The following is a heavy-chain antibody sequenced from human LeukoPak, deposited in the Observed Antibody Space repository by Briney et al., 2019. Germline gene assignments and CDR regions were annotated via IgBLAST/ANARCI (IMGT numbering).Heavy chain of an antibody. J-gene: IGHJ4*02. CDR2: IYNTGST. V-gene: IGHV4-39*07. CDR3: ARGRYFEF. Sequence: KASETLSLTCTVSGGSISSSSYYWGWIRQPPGKGLEWIGSIYNTGSTKYNPSLKSRLTMSVDTSKNQFSLKLSSVTAADTAVYYCARGRYFEFWGQGTPVTVSS. CDR1: GGSISSSSYY.